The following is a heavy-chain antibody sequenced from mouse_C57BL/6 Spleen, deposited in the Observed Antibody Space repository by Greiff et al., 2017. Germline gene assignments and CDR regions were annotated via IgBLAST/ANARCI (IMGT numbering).Heavy chain of an antibody. CDR2: INPSRGYT. V-gene: IGHV1-7*01. J-gene: IGHJ3*01. CDR3: AKERGGNYGFAY. Sequence: VQLQQSGAELAKPGASVKLSCKASGYTFTSYWMHWVKQRPGQGLDWIGYINPSRGYTKYNQKFKVKATLTADKSSSTAYMQLSSLTYEDSAVYYCAKERGGNYGFAYWGQGTLVTVSA. D-gene: IGHD2-1*01. CDR1: GYTFTSYW.